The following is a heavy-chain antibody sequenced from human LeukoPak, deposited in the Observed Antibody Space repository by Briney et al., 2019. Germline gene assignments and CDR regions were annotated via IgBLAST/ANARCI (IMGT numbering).Heavy chain of an antibody. D-gene: IGHD3-22*01. Sequence: GGSLRLSCAASGFTFSSYGMRWVRQAPGKGLEWVAFIRYDGSNKYYADSVKGRFTISRDNSKNTLYLQMNSLRAEDTAVYYCAQLDYYDSSGYYSDYWGQGTLVTVSS. V-gene: IGHV3-30*02. CDR1: GFTFSSYG. J-gene: IGHJ4*02. CDR2: IRYDGSNK. CDR3: AQLDYYDSSGYYSDY.